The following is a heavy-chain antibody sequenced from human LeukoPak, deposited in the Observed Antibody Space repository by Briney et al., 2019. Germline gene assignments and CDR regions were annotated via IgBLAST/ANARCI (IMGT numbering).Heavy chain of an antibody. CDR2: INPHNGDT. CDR1: GYAFTSYY. J-gene: IGHJ5*01. Sequence: SVKVSCKASGYAFTSYYIHWVRQAPGQGLEWMGWINPHNGDTNYEQMFQGRVTMTRDTSISTAYMELSSLRSDDTAVYYCARGVYSGWYTHNWLDSWGQGTLVTVSS. V-gene: IGHV1-2*02. CDR3: ARGVYSGWYTHNWLDS. D-gene: IGHD6-19*01.